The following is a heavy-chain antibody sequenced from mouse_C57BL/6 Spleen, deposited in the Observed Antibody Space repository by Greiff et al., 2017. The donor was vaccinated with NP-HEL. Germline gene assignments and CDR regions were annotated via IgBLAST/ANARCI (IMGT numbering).Heavy chain of an antibody. CDR3: ARGDSNDGGYFDV. CDR1: GYTFTSYW. CDR2: LDPSDSYP. D-gene: IGHD2-12*01. J-gene: IGHJ1*03. Sequence: VQLQQPGAELVMPGASVKLSCKASGYTFTSYWMHWVKQRPGQGLEWIGELDPSDSYPNYNQKFKGKSTLTVDKSSSTAYMQLRSLTSEDSAVYYCARGDSNDGGYFDVWGTGTTVTVSS. V-gene: IGHV1-69*01.